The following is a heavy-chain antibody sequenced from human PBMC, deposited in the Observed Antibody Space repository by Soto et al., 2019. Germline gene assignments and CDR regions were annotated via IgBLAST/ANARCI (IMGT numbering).Heavy chain of an antibody. CDR1: GVYCDSYG. Sequence: GGSLRLSCAASGVYCDSYGMSLVRKSPGKALEWISYISTLGITIHYADSVRDRFTISRDNHTNAVYLHLTRLRDEDTAVYSCKRVAIMGVVNSHIFLFHLWGQGTLFTVSS. D-gene: IGHD3-22*01. J-gene: IGHJ5*02. V-gene: IGHV3-48*03. CDR3: KRVAIMGVVNSHIFLFHL. CDR2: ISTLGITI.